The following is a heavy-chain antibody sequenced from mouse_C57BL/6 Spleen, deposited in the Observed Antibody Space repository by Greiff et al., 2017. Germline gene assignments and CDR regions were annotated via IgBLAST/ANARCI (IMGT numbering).Heavy chain of an antibody. D-gene: IGHD1-1*01. J-gene: IGHJ2*01. CDR1: GFTFSDYG. Sequence: EVKLMESGGGLVKPGGSLKLSCAASGFTFSDYGMHWVRQAPEKGLEWVAYISSGSSTIYYADTVKGRFTISRDNAKNTRFLQMTSLRTEDTAMYDCERGAGSSNYFDDWGQGTTLTVSS. V-gene: IGHV5-17*01. CDR3: ERGAGSSNYFDD. CDR2: ISSGSSTI.